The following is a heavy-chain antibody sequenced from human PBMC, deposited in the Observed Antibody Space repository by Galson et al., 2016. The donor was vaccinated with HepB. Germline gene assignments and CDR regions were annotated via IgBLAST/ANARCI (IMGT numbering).Heavy chain of an antibody. CDR2: INGGGDRA. CDR3: AKRAGGFGEGQFDH. CDR1: GFTFSTYD. V-gene: IGHV3-23*01. J-gene: IGHJ4*02. D-gene: IGHD3-10*01. Sequence: SLRLSCAVSGFTFSTYDMSWVRQAPGKGLEWVATINGGGDRAPSASSVSGRFTISKDNSRKTLYLQMNSLRAEDTAIYYCAKRAGGFGEGQFDHWGPGTMVSVSS.